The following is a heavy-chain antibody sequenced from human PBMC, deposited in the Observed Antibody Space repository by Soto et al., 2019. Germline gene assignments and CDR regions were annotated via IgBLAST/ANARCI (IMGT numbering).Heavy chain of an antibody. J-gene: IGHJ6*02. V-gene: IGHV1-58*01. CDR1: GFTFTSSA. CDR3: AALRVTADYYGMDV. Sequence: QMQLVQSGPEVKKPGTSVKVSCKASGFTFTSSAVQWVRQARGQRLEWIGWIVVGSGNTNYAQKFQERVTITRDMSKSTAYMELSSLRSEDTAVYYCAALRVTADYYGMDVWGQGTTVTVSS. D-gene: IGHD2-21*02. CDR2: IVVGSGNT.